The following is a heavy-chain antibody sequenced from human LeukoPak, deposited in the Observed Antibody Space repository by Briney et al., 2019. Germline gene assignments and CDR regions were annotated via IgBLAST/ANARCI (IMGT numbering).Heavy chain of an antibody. CDR3: ASAIVGATFYYYGMDV. CDR2: INSDGSST. J-gene: IGHJ6*02. V-gene: IGHV3-74*01. CDR1: GFTFSSYW. Sequence: GGSLRLSCAASGFTFSSYWMHWVRQAPGKGLVWVSRINSDGSSTSYADSVKGRYTISRDNAKNTLYLQMNSLRAEDTAVYYCASAIVGATFYYYGMDVWGQGTTVTVSS. D-gene: IGHD1-26*01.